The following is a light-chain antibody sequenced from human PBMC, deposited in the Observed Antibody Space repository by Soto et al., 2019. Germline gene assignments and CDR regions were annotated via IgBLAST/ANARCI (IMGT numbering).Light chain of an antibody. J-gene: IGKJ5*01. CDR3: QQANSFPIT. Sequence: DIQMTQSPSSVSASVGDRVTITCRASQGMSSWLAWYQQKLGKAPKLLIYAASSLQSGVPSRFSGSGSGTDFTLTISSLQPEDFATYYCQQANSFPITCGQGTRLEI. CDR1: QGMSSW. V-gene: IGKV1-12*01. CDR2: AAS.